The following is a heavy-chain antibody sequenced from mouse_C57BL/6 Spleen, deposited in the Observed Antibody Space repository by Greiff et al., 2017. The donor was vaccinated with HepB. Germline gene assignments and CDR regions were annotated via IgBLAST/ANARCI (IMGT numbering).Heavy chain of an antibody. D-gene: IGHD3-2*02. CDR3: AREGDSSGYGY. CDR1: GYSITSGYY. J-gene: IGHJ2*01. V-gene: IGHV3-6*01. Sequence: EVQLQESGPGLVKPSQSLSLTCSVTGYSITSGYYWNWIRQFPGNKLEWMGYISYDGSNNYNPSLKNRISITRDTSKNQFFLKLNSVTTEDTATYYCAREGDSSGYGYWGQGTTLTVSS. CDR2: ISYDGSN.